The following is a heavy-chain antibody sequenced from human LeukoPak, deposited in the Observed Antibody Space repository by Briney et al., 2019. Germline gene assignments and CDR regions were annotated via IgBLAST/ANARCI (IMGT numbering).Heavy chain of an antibody. D-gene: IGHD2-21*02. CDR1: RGSFSGYD. CDR3: ARVPDITARPCDS. J-gene: IGHJ4*02. Sequence: PSETLSLTCAVERGSFSGYDWTWIRQTPGKGQERIGEISHTGDITTYNPSLKSRVTISVASSKKQFSLKVTSVTAANTGVYYCARVPDITARPCDSWGPGTLVIVSS. V-gene: IGHV4-34*01. CDR2: ISHTGDIT.